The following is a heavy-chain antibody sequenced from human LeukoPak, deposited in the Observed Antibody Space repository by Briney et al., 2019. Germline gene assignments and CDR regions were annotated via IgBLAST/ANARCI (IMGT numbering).Heavy chain of an antibody. CDR1: GGSISSYY. D-gene: IGHD6-13*01. V-gene: IGHV4-4*07. CDR3: ARVGLYSSSWYYFDY. CDR2: IYTSGST. Sequence: SETLSLTCTVSGGSISSYYWSWIRQPAGKGLEWIGRIYTSGSTNYNPSLKSRVTMSVDTSENQFSLKLSSVTAADTAVYYCARVGLYSSSWYYFDYWGQGTLVTVSS. J-gene: IGHJ4*02.